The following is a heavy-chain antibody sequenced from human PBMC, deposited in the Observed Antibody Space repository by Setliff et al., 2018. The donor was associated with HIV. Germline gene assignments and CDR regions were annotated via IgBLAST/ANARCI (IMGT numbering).Heavy chain of an antibody. CDR2: IHPGDSDS. V-gene: IGHV5-51*01. Sequence: GESLKISCKGSGYSFPTYWIGWVRQMPGKGLEWMGIIHPGDSDSRYSPSFQGQVTISADKSISTAYLQWSSLKASDTAMYYCARHLGVAGTSGGDYWGQGTLVTVSS. D-gene: IGHD6-19*01. CDR3: ARHLGVAGTSGGDY. CDR1: GYSFPTYW. J-gene: IGHJ4*02.